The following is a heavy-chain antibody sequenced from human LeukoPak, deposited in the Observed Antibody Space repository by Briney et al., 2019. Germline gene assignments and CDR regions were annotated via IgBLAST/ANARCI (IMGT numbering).Heavy chain of an antibody. CDR2: ISSSGSTI. V-gene: IGHV3-11*01. J-gene: IGHJ4*02. CDR1: GFTFSDYY. CDR3: ASRSGSYLYYFDY. D-gene: IGHD1-26*01. Sequence: AGGSLRLSCAASGFTFSDYYMSWIRQAPGKGLEWVSYISSSGSTIYYADSVKGRFTISRDNAKNSLYLQMNSLRAEDTAVYYCASRSGSYLYYFDYWGQGTLVTVSS.